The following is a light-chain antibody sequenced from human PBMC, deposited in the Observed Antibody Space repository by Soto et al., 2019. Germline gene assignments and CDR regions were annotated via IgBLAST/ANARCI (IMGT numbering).Light chain of an antibody. CDR1: QSVSNTY. J-gene: IGKJ2*01. CDR3: QLFGNSPMYT. Sequence: EVVWTQSPGTLSLSPGERATLSCRASQSVSNTYLAWYQQKPGQAPRLLIYGASTRATGIPDRFSGSGSGTDFTLTICRLEPEDSAIYYCQLFGNSPMYTFGQGTKLEIK. CDR2: GAS. V-gene: IGKV3-20*01.